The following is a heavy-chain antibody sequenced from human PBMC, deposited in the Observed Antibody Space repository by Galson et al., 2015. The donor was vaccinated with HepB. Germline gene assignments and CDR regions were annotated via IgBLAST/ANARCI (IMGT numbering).Heavy chain of an antibody. CDR3: AKSSGDYEAFDY. V-gene: IGHV3-23*01. J-gene: IGHJ4*02. CDR2: ISGSGGST. D-gene: IGHD4-17*01. CDR1: GFTFSSYA. Sequence: SLRLSCAASGFTFSSYAMSWVRQAPGKGLEWVSAISGSGGSTYYADSVKGRFTISRDNSKNTLYLQMNSLRAEDTAVYYCAKSSGDYEAFDYWGQGTLVTVSS.